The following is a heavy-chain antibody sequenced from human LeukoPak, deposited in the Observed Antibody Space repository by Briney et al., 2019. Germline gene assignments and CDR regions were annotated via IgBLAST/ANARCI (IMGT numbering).Heavy chain of an antibody. Sequence: GGSLRLSCAASGFSFNDAWMNWVRQTPGKGLEWISYIGRSSTTIHYTDSVKGRFTISRDDAKNSLYLQMDSLRVEDTGIYYCARVPSGDNNWFDPWGQGTLVTVSS. CDR1: GFSFNDAW. CDR2: IGRSSTTI. J-gene: IGHJ5*02. D-gene: IGHD6-25*01. V-gene: IGHV3-48*01. CDR3: ARVPSGDNNWFDP.